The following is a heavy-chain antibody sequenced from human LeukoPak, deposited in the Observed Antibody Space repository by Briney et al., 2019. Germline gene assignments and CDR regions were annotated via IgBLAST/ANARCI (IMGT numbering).Heavy chain of an antibody. CDR1: GGSISSSTYY. D-gene: IGHD4-17*01. CDR2: IHHSGST. V-gene: IGHV4-39*07. J-gene: IGHJ4*02. Sequence: SETLSLTCTVSGGSISSSTYYWVWIRQPPGKGLEWIGSIHHSGSTYYNPSLKSRVTISVDTSKNQFSLKLSSVTAADTAVYYCAKTTVTTVDYWGQGTLVTVSS. CDR3: AKTTVTTVDY.